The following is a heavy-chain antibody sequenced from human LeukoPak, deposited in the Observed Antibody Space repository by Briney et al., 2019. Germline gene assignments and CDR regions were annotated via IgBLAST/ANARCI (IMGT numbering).Heavy chain of an antibody. CDR1: GYTFTGYY. CDR2: INPNSGGT. Sequence: ASVKVSCKASGYTFTGYYMHWVRQAPGQGLEWMGWINPNSGGTNYAQKFQGRVTMTRDTSISTAYMELSRLRSDDTAVYYCARDNGSQGGFDYWGQGTLVTVSS. CDR3: ARDNGSQGGFDY. J-gene: IGHJ4*02. D-gene: IGHD1-26*01. V-gene: IGHV1-2*02.